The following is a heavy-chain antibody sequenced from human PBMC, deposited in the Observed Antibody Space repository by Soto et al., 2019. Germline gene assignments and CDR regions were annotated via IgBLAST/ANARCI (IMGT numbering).Heavy chain of an antibody. CDR3: AKGPWLIRRPQNAFHI. CDR2: ISGSGGST. V-gene: IGHV3-23*01. D-gene: IGHD6-19*01. J-gene: IGHJ3*02. CDR1: GFIFSSYA. Sequence: GGSRRLSWAASGFIFSSYAMSWVRQAPGKGLEWVSAISGSGGSTYYADSVKGRFTISRDNSKNTLYLQMNSLRAEDTAVYYCAKGPWLIRRPQNAFHISGTGTMGTLS.